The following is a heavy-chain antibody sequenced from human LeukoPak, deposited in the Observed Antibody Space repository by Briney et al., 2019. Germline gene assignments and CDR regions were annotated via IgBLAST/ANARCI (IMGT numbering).Heavy chain of an antibody. CDR3: AKDSNEYFDY. D-gene: IGHD1-1*01. J-gene: IGHJ4*02. CDR1: GFTFSSYG. Sequence: PGGSLRLSCAASGFTFSSYGMSWVRQAPGKGLEWVSAISATGGTTYYADSVKGRFTISRDNSKNTLYLQMNSLRAEDTAVYYCAKDSNEYFDYWGQGTLVTVSS. CDR2: ISATGGTT. V-gene: IGHV3-23*01.